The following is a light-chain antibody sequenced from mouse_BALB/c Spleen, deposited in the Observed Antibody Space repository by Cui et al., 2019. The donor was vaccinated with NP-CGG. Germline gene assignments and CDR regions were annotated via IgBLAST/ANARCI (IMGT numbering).Light chain of an antibody. V-gene: IGLV1*01. Sequence: QAVVTPASALTTSPGEPVTITCRSNTGAVTTSNYANWVQEKPDHLFTGLIGGTNNRAPGVPARFSGSLIGDKAALTITGAQTEDEAIYFCALWYSNHWVFGGGTKLTVL. CDR2: GTN. CDR1: TGAVTTSNY. J-gene: IGLJ1*01. CDR3: ALWYSNHWV.